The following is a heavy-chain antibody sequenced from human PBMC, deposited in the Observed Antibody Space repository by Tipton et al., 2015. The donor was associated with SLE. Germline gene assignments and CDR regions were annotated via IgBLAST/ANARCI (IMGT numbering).Heavy chain of an antibody. CDR3: ARLEKEIAALGHF. V-gene: IGHV4-34*01. Sequence: TLSLTCTVYGGSLSGYWWSWIRQSPGKGLEWIGEIYPTGRTDYNPSLKSRVTISVGTSKNQFSLELTSVTAADTAVYFCARLEKEIAALGHFWGQGTLVTVSS. J-gene: IGHJ4*02. CDR2: IYPTGRT. D-gene: IGHD6-13*01. CDR1: GGSLSGYW.